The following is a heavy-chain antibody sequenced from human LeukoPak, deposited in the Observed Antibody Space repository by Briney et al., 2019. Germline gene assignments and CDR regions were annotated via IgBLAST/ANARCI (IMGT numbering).Heavy chain of an antibody. CDR2: IRSDGSNK. D-gene: IGHD2-2*01. CDR3: AKDFGYQLREGYFDY. J-gene: IGHJ4*02. V-gene: IGHV3-30*02. CDR1: GFTFSSYG. Sequence: PGGSLRLSCAASGFTFSSYGMHWVRQAPGKGLEWVAFIRSDGSNKYYADSVKGRFTISRDNSKLYLQMNSLRAEDTAVYYCAKDFGYQLREGYFDYWGQGTLVTVSS.